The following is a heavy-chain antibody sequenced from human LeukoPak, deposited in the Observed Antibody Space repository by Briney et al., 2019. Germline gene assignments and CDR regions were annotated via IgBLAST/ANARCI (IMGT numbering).Heavy chain of an antibody. D-gene: IGHD4-11*01. Sequence: PSETLSLTCTVSGGSVSSADWYWGWIRQPPGKGLEWIGNIYYSGSTYYNSSLMSRVTISVVTSKNQFSLELSSVTAADTAVYYCARAPTPRYSNYAGYYFDYWGQGTLVTVSS. J-gene: IGHJ4*02. CDR2: IYYSGST. CDR1: GGSVSSADWY. CDR3: ARAPTPRYSNYAGYYFDY. V-gene: IGHV4-39*07.